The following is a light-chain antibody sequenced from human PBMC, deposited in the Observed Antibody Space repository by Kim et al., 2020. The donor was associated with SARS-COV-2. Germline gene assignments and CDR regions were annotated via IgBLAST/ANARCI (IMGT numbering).Light chain of an antibody. J-gene: IGLJ2*01. Sequence: GQSITISCTGTSIDVGGYNYVSWYQQHPGKAPKRMIYDVSNRPSGVSNRFSGSKSGNTASLTISGLQAEDEADYYCSSYTSSSTGVFGGGTQLTVL. CDR1: SIDVGGYNY. CDR3: SSYTSSSTGV. CDR2: DVS. V-gene: IGLV2-14*03.